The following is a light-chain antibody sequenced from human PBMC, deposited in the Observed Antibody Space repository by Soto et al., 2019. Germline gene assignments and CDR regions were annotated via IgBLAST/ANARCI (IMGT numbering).Light chain of an antibody. Sequence: DIVLTQSPGTLSLSPGERATLSCRASESVTENQLAWYQQKPGQAPRLLIYAISTRAAVVPDRFSGSGSGTDFTLTISRLEHEDFAMYYCQQYGSSRWTFAQGTKV. J-gene: IGKJ1*01. V-gene: IGKV3-20*01. CDR1: ESVTENQ. CDR2: AIS. CDR3: QQYGSSRWT.